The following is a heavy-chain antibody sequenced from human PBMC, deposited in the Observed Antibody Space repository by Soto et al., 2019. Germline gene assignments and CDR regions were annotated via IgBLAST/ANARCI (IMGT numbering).Heavy chain of an antibody. Sequence: ASVKVSCKASGYTFSGYYIHWLRQAPGQGLEWMGWINPNSGGTNYAQKFPGRVTVTRDTPTSTAYMELSRLTSDDTAVYYCARSLTEGYCTITGCYTRPLYGMDVWGQGTTVTVSS. CDR1: GYTFSGYY. V-gene: IGHV1-2*02. D-gene: IGHD2-2*02. CDR3: ARSLTEGYCTITGCYTRPLYGMDV. CDR2: INPNSGGT. J-gene: IGHJ6*02.